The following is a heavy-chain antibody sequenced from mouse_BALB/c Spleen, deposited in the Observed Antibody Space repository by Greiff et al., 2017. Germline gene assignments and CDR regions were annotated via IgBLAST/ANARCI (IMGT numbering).Heavy chain of an antibody. CDR3: ARCYGSSYDYYAMDY. J-gene: IGHJ4*01. CDR2: ILPGSGST. V-gene: IGHV1-9*01. Sequence: VKLQESGAELMKPGASVKISCKATGYTFSSYWIEWVKQRPGHGLEWIGEILPGSGSTNYNEKFKGKATFTADTSSNTAYMQLSSLTSEDSAVYYCARCYGSSYDYYAMDYWGQGTSVTVSS. CDR1: GYTFSSYW. D-gene: IGHD1-1*01.